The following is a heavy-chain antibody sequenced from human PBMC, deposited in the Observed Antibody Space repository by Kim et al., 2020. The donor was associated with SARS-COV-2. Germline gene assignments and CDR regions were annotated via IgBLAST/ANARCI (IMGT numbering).Heavy chain of an antibody. Sequence: SETLSLTCTVSGGSISSYYWSWIRQPPGKGLEWIGYIYYSGSTNYNPSLKSRVTISVDTSKNQFSLKLSSVTAADTDVYYCARDAVSYGDYYYYGMDVWGQGTTVTVSS. V-gene: IGHV4-59*01. D-gene: IGHD5-18*01. CDR3: ARDAVSYGDYYYYGMDV. CDR1: GGSISSYY. J-gene: IGHJ6*02. CDR2: IYYSGST.